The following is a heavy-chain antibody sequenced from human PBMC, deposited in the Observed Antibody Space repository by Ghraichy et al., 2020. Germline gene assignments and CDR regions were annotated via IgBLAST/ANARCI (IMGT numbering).Heavy chain of an antibody. Sequence: ETLSLTCAASGFTFSSYSMNWVRQAPGKGLEWVSSISSSSSYIYYADSVKGQFTISRDNAKNSLYLQMNSLRAEDTTVYYCARDLDTAWGGYGMDVWGQGTTVTVSS. CDR1: GFTFSSYS. D-gene: IGHD5-18*01. CDR2: ISSSSSYI. J-gene: IGHJ6*02. V-gene: IGHV3-21*01. CDR3: ARDLDTAWGGYGMDV.